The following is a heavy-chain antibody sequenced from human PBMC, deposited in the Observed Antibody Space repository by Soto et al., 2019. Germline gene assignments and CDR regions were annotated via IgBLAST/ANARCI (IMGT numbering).Heavy chain of an antibody. CDR3: ARHGGSYSFDY. CDR1: GGSTSSYY. J-gene: IGHJ4*02. CDR2: NSYSGST. D-gene: IGHD1-26*01. Sequence: SETLSLTCTVPGGSTSSYYWSWLRQPPGKGLEWIGYNSYSGSTDYNPSLKSRVTISVDTSKNQFSLKLSSATAADTAVYYCARHGGSYSFDYWGQGTLVTVSS. V-gene: IGHV4-59*08.